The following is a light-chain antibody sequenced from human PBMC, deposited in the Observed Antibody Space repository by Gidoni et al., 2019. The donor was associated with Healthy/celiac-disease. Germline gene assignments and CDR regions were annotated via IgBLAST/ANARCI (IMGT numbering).Light chain of an antibody. CDR1: QSISSY. V-gene: IGKV1-39*01. Sequence: DIQMTQSPSSLSASVGDRVTITCRASQSISSYLNWYQQKPGKAPKLLIYAASSLQSGVPSRFSGSGSGTDFTLTSSSLQPEDFATYYCQQSYSTPLTFXXXTKVEIK. J-gene: IGKJ1*01. CDR2: AAS. CDR3: QQSYSTPLT.